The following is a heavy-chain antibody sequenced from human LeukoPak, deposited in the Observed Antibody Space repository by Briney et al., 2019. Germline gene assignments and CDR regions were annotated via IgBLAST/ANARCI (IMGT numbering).Heavy chain of an antibody. CDR2: IYHSGST. J-gene: IGHJ4*02. V-gene: IGHV4-38-2*01. CDR3: ASCYDFWSGYPGFGIDD. D-gene: IGHD3-3*01. CDR1: GYSISSGYY. Sequence: WETLSLTCAVSGYSISSGYYWGWIRQPPGKGLEWIGSIYHSGSTYYNPSLKSRVTISVDTSKNQFSLKLSSVTAADTAVYYCASCYDFWSGYPGFGIDDWGQVILVTVSS.